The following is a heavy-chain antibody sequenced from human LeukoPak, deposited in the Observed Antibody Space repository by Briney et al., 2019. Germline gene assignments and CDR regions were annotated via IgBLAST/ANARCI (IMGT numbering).Heavy chain of an antibody. V-gene: IGHV3-49*03. CDR3: TREGRDVVVTAIDY. Sequence: GGSLRLSCTASGFTFGDYAMSWFRQAPGKGLEWVGFIRSKAYGGTTEYAASVKGRFTISRDDSKSIAYLQMNSLKTEDTAVYYCTREGRDVVVTAIDYWGQGTLVTVSS. CDR2: IRSKAYGGTT. CDR1: GFTFGDYA. D-gene: IGHD2-21*02. J-gene: IGHJ4*02.